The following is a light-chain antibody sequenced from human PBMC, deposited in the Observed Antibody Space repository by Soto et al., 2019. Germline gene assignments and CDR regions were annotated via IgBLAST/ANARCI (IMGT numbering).Light chain of an antibody. CDR3: QQRNKWPPVT. V-gene: IGKV3-11*01. CDR1: PSVSNS. CDR2: DAS. J-gene: IGKJ4*01. Sequence: ESVLTQSPATLSLSPGERATLSCRASPSVSNSLAWYQHKPGQAPRLLIYDASNRATGVPPRFSGSGSGTDCTLTISRLEPEDFAVYYCQQRNKWPPVTFGGGTRVEIK.